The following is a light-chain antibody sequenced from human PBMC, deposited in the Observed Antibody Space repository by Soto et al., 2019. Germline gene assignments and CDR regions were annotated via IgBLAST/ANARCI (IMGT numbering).Light chain of an antibody. Sequence: DIQMTQSPSTLSASVGDRVTITCRASQSISSWLAWYQQKPGKAPKLLIYDASSLQSGVPSRFSGRGSGTESTLTITTRQPDDFATYSCKQYNTFPPAFGPGTKVDIK. CDR3: KQYNTFPPA. V-gene: IGKV1-5*01. CDR1: QSISSW. J-gene: IGKJ3*01. CDR2: DAS.